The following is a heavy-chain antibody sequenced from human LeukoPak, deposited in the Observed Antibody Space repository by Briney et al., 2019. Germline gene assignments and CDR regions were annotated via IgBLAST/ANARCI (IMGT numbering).Heavy chain of an antibody. CDR3: ATADKWELLPTNDY. V-gene: IGHV1-69*06. D-gene: IGHD1-26*01. CDR1: GGTFRRYV. J-gene: IGHJ4*02. CDR2: IIPIFGAT. Sequence: SVKVSCKASGGTFRRYVISWVRQAPGQGLEWMGGIIPIFGATNYAQTLQGRVTITADKSTNTGYMELSSLRSEDTAVYYCATADKWELLPTNDYWGQGALVTVSS.